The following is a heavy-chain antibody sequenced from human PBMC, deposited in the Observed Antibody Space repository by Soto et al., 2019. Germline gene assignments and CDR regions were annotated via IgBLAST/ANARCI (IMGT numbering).Heavy chain of an antibody. V-gene: IGHV3-21*01. J-gene: IGHJ3*02. CDR2: ISSSSSYI. CDR1: GVSFCSYS. CDR3: ARLSLSSGYYHHDAFDI. Sequence: WWSLRLACAASGVSFCSYSMNWVLQAPGKGLEWVSSISSSSSYIYYADSVKGRFTISRDNAKNSLYLQMNSLRAEDTAVYYCARLSLSSGYYHHDAFDIWGQGTMVTVS. D-gene: IGHD3-22*01.